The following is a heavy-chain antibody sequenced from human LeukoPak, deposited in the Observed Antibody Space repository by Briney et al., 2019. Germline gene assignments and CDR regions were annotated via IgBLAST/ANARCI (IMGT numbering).Heavy chain of an antibody. Sequence: GGSLRLSCAASGFTFSSYVMSWVRQAPGKGLEWVSPISGSGVTTYYADSVKGRFTISRDNSKNTLYLQMSSLRAEDTAVYYCAKTMGAIDHDYWGQGTLVTVSS. CDR2: ISGSGVTT. D-gene: IGHD1-26*01. CDR1: GFTFSSYV. V-gene: IGHV3-23*01. CDR3: AKTMGAIDHDY. J-gene: IGHJ4*02.